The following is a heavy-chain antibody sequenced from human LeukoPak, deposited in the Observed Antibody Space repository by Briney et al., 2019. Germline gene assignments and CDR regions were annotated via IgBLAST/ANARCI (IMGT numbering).Heavy chain of an antibody. V-gene: IGHV3-53*01. Sequence: GGSLRLSCAASGFTVSSNYMSWVRQAPGKGLEWVSVIYSDGRTYYADPVKGRFTISRDNSKNTLYLDTNSLRAEDTAVYYCARDSTGYWYSDLWGRGTLVSVSS. CDR1: GFTVSSNY. CDR3: ARDSTGYWYSDL. D-gene: IGHD3-3*02. J-gene: IGHJ2*01. CDR2: IYSDGRT.